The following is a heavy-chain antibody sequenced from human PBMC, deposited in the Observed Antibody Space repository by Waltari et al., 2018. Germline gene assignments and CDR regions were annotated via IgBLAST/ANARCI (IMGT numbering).Heavy chain of an antibody. Sequence: QVQLVESGGGVVQPGRSLRLSCAASGFTFSSYAMHWVRQAPGKGLEWVAVISYDGSNKYYADSVKGRFTISRDNSKNTLYLQMNSLRAEDTAVYYCARWGYCSGGECSRFDCWGQGTLVTVSS. CDR1: GFTFSSYA. V-gene: IGHV3-30-3*01. CDR2: ISYDGSNK. D-gene: IGHD2-15*01. J-gene: IGHJ4*02. CDR3: ARWGYCSGGECSRFDC.